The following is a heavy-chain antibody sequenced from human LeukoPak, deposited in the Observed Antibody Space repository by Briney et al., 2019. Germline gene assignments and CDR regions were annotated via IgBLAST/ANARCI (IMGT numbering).Heavy chain of an antibody. D-gene: IGHD6-13*01. CDR2: IYYSGST. Sequence: SQTLSLTCTVSGGSISSGDYYWSWIRQPPGKGLEWIGYIYYSGSTYYNPSLKSRVTISVDTSKNQFSLKLSSVTAADTAVYYCARGSTMGYSSSWYKWGQGALVTVSS. V-gene: IGHV4-30-4*08. CDR1: GGSISSGDYY. J-gene: IGHJ4*02. CDR3: ARGSTMGYSSSWYK.